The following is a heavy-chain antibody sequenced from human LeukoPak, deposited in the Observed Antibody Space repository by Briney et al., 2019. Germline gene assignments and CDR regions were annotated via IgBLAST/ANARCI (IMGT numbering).Heavy chain of an antibody. D-gene: IGHD6-19*01. CDR2: IYHSGSI. CDR1: GGSISSSNW. V-gene: IGHV4-4*02. Sequence: MTSETLSLTCTVSGGSISSSNWWSWVRQPPGKGLEWIGEIYHSGSINYNPSLKSRVTILVDKSKNQFSLKLSSVTAADTAEYYCARVSGWSGNDYWGQGTLVTVSS. CDR3: ARVSGWSGNDY. J-gene: IGHJ4*02.